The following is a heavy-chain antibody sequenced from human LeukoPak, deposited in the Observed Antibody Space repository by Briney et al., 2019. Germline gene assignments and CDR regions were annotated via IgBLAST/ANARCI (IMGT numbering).Heavy chain of an antibody. CDR2: ISSSSGYL. V-gene: IGHV3-21*01. CDR1: GFTFTMFG. J-gene: IGHJ4*02. CDR3: ARGAPYCSSTSCYGDY. Sequence: GGSLRLSCAASGFTFTMFGMNWVRQAPGKGLEWVSSISSSSGYLYYADSLKGRFTISRDNAKNSLYLQMNSLRAEDTAVYYCARGAPYCSSTSCYGDYWGQGTLVTVSS. D-gene: IGHD2-2*01.